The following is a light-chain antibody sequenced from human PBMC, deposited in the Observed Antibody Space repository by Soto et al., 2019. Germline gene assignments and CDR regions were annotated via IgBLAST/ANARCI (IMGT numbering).Light chain of an antibody. V-gene: IGLV2-14*01. CDR1: RGDVGGYNF. CDR2: NVS. Sequence: QSALTQPASVSGSPGQSITISCTGTRGDVGGYNFVSWYQQHPGKAPKLLIYNVSIRPSGVSNRFSGSRSGNTASLTISGLQAEDEADYYCSSYISSSTPYLFGSGTKLTVL. CDR3: SSYISSSTPYL. J-gene: IGLJ1*01.